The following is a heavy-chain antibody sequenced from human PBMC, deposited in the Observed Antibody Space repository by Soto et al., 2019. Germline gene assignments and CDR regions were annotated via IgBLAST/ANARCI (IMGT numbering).Heavy chain of an antibody. D-gene: IGHD3-16*01. CDR3: AREGGESSDGLYYFDS. V-gene: IGHV4-30-4*01. CDR1: GGSTSSDNY. J-gene: IGHJ4*02. CDR2: IYYSGNT. Sequence: SETLSLTCTVSGGSTSSDNYWSWIRQPPGKGLEWIGHIYYSGNTDYNPSLKSRLAISIDTSKNQFTLKLSSVTAADTAVYFCAREGGESSDGLYYFDSWGQGSLVTVSS.